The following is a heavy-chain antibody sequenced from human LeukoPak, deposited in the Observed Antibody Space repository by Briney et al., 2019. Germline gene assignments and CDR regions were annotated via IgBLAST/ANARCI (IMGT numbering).Heavy chain of an antibody. V-gene: IGHV3-13*01. CDR2: IGIRGDT. CDR3: ARGGIQVSGIDEFDY. J-gene: IGHJ4*02. D-gene: IGHD6-19*01. Sequence: SGGSLRLSCAASDFTFSNYDMHWVRQVIGKGLEWVSAIGIRGDTHYSGSVKGRFTISRENAERSLYLQMNSLRAEDTAVYYCARGGIQVSGIDEFDYWGQGALVTVSS. CDR1: DFTFSNYD.